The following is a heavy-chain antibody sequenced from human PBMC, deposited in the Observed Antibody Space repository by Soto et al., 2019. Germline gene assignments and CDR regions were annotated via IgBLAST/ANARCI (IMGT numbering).Heavy chain of an antibody. Sequence: QVQLQESGPGLVKPSETLSLTCTVSGGSIGSYYWSWIRQPPGKGLEWIGYIYYSGSTNYNPSLKSRVTISVDTSKNQFSLKLSSVTAADTAVYYCARLHSSGWYSAGSLDYWGQGTLVTVSS. CDR1: GGSIGSYY. CDR2: IYYSGST. J-gene: IGHJ4*02. CDR3: ARLHSSGWYSAGSLDY. V-gene: IGHV4-59*01. D-gene: IGHD6-19*01.